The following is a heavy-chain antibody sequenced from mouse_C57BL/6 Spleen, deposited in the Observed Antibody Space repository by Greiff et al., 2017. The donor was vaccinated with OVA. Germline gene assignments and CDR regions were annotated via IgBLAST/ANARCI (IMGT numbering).Heavy chain of an antibody. CDR3: TRPHYYGSSYDYCDY. V-gene: IGHV1-15*01. D-gene: IGHD1-1*01. CDR2: IDPETGGT. Sequence: VQLQQSGAELVRPGASVTLSCKASGYTFTDYEMHWVKQTPVHGLEWIGAIDPETGGTAYNQKFKGKAILTADKSSSTAYMELRSLTSEDSAVYYCTRPHYYGSSYDYCDYWGQGTTLTVSS. J-gene: IGHJ2*01. CDR1: GYTFTDYE.